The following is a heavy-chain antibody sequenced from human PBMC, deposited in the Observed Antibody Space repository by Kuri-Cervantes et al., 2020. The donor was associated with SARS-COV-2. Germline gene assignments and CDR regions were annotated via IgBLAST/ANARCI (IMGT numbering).Heavy chain of an antibody. CDR3: ARGYYYGSGRSAPYYYYYMDV. D-gene: IGHD3-10*01. Sequence: ASVKVSCKASGYTFTSYAIHWVRQAPGQGLESMGWIHTKTGRPTYVQGFTGRFVFSLDTSVSTAYLQISSLKAEDTAVYYCARGYYYGSGRSAPYYYYYMDVWGKGTTVTVSS. V-gene: IGHV7-4-1*02. CDR1: GYTFTSYA. CDR2: IHTKTGRP. J-gene: IGHJ6*03.